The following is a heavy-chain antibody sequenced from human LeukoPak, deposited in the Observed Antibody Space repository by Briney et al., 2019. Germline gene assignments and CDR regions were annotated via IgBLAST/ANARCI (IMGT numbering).Heavy chain of an antibody. Sequence: PGRSLRLSCAASGFTFSSYGMHWVRQAPGKGLEWVAVIWYDGSNKYYADSVKGRFTISRDNSKNTLYLQMNSLGAEDTAVYYCARDGQWLGSYFDYWGQGTLVTVSS. CDR2: IWYDGSNK. D-gene: IGHD6-19*01. V-gene: IGHV3-33*01. J-gene: IGHJ4*02. CDR1: GFTFSSYG. CDR3: ARDGQWLGSYFDY.